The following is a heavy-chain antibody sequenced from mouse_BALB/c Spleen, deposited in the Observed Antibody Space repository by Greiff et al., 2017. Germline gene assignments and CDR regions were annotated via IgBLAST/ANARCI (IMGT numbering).Heavy chain of an antibody. V-gene: IGHV1-7*01. CDR3: ARNPHYYGSRIPYAMDY. D-gene: IGHD1-1*01. CDR2: INPSTGYT. Sequence: QVQLKESGAELAKPGASVKMSCKASGYTFTSYWMHWVKQRPGQGLEWIGYINPSTGYTEYNQKFKDKATLTADKSSSTAYMQLSSLTSEDSAVYYCARNPHYYGSRIPYAMDYWGQGTSVTVSS. CDR1: GYTFTSYW. J-gene: IGHJ4*01.